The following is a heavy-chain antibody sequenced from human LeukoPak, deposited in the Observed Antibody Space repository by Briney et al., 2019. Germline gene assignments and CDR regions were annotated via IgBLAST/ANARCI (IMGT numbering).Heavy chain of an antibody. V-gene: IGHV1-2*02. J-gene: IGHJ4*02. CDR3: GRDRHWNQGNFDY. D-gene: IGHD1-1*01. Sequence: ASVNVSFKAFVYTITGYYIXXVXXAPGQGLEGMGWINPNNGGTNSAQKFQGRVTMTRDTSIGTAYMELNRLTYDDTAVYYCGRDRHWNQGNFDYWGQGTLVTVSS. CDR1: VYTITGYY. CDR2: INPNNGGT.